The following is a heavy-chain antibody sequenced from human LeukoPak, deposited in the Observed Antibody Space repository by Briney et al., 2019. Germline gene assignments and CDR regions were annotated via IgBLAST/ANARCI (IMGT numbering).Heavy chain of an antibody. J-gene: IGHJ4*02. CDR1: GYTFTSYG. V-gene: IGHV1-18*01. CDR3: ARVIRGYYYDSSGYYYFDY. D-gene: IGHD3-22*01. CDR2: ISAYNGNT. Sequence: ASVKASCKASGYTFTSYGISWVRQAPGQGLEWMGWISAYNGNTNYAQKLQGRVTMTTDTSTSTAYMELRSLRSDDTAVYYCARVIRGYYYDSSGYYYFDYWGQGTLVTVSS.